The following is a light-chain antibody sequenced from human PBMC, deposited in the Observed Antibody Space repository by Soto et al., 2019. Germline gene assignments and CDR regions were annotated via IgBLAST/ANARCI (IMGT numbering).Light chain of an antibody. J-gene: IGKJ5*01. CDR1: QSVSNN. CDR2: GAS. CDR3: QQRSNWPIT. Sequence: EIARTQSPATLSVSPGERATLSCRASQSVSNNLAWYQQKAGQAPRLLIYGASTRATGIPARFSGSGSGTDFTLTISTLEPEDFAVYYCQQRSNWPITFGQGTRRRL. V-gene: IGKV3-11*01.